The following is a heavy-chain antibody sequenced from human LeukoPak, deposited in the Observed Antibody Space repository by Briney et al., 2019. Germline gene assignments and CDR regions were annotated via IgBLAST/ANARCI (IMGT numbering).Heavy chain of an antibody. J-gene: IGHJ3*02. D-gene: IGHD3-10*01. V-gene: IGHV4-34*01. CDR3: ARDPFGSNAFDI. Sequence: SETLSLTCTVSGGSISSYYWSWIRQPPGKGLEWIGEINHSGSTNYNPSLKSRVTISVDTSKNQFSLKLSSVTAADTAVYYCARDPFGSNAFDIWGQGTVVAVSS. CDR2: INHSGST. CDR1: GGSISSYY.